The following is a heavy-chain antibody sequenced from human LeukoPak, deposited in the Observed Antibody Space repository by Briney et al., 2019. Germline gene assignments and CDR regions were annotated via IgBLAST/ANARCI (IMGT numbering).Heavy chain of an antibody. J-gene: IGHJ4*02. Sequence: ASVKVSCKASGGTFSSYAISWVRQAPGQGLEWMGRIIPILGIANYAQKLQGRVTMTTDTSTSTAYMELRSLRTDDTAVYYCAVLRFLERTFDYWGQGTLVTVSS. CDR3: AVLRFLERTFDY. CDR2: IIPILGIA. D-gene: IGHD3-3*01. CDR1: GGTFSSYA. V-gene: IGHV1-69*04.